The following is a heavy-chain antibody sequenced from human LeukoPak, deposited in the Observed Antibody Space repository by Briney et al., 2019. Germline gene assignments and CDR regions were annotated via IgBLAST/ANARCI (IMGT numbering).Heavy chain of an antibody. D-gene: IGHD1-20*01. CDR2: INHSGST. Sequence: PSETLSLTCAVYGGSFSGYYWSWIRQPPGKGLEWIGEINHSGSTNYNPSLKSRVTISVDTSKNQFSLKLSSVTAADTAVYYCARINWNDEGDWFDPWGQGTLVTVSS. J-gene: IGHJ5*02. CDR1: GGSFSGYY. V-gene: IGHV4-34*01. CDR3: ARINWNDEGDWFDP.